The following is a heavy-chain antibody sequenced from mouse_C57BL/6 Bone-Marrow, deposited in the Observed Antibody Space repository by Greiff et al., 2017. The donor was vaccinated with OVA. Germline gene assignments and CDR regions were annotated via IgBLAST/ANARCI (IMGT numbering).Heavy chain of an antibody. CDR1: GYTFTTYP. CDR2: FHPYNDDT. V-gene: IGHV1-47*01. J-gene: IGHJ4*01. D-gene: IGHD1-1*01. CDR3: ARGTLLGYAMDY. Sequence: VKLMASGAELVKPGASVQMSCKASGYTFTTYPIEWMKQNHGKSLEWIGNFHPYNDDTKYNEKFKGKATLTVEKSSSTVYLELSRLTSDDSAVYYCARGTLLGYAMDYWGQGTSVTVSS.